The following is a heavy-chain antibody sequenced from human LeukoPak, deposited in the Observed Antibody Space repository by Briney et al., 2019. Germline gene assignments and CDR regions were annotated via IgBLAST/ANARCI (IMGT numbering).Heavy chain of an antibody. D-gene: IGHD6-19*01. J-gene: IGHJ4*02. CDR1: GFIFSNYA. V-gene: IGHV3-64*02. CDR3: ARDRSGAFDY. Sequence: GGSLRLSCAASGFIFSNYAMYWVRQAPGKGLESVAAISTKGGSTSYADSVKGRMTISRDDSKNTLFLQMGSQTTDDMGLYFCARDRSGAFDYWGQGTLVTVSS. CDR2: ISTKGGST.